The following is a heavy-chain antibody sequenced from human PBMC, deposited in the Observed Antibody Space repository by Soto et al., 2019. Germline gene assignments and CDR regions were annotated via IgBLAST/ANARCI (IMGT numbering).Heavy chain of an antibody. V-gene: IGHV1-24*01. CDR2: FDPEDGET. J-gene: IGHJ3*02. Sequence: ASVKVSCKVSGYTLTELSMHWVRQAPGKGLEWMGGFDPEDGETIYAQKFQGRVTMTEDTSTDTAYMELSSLRSEDTAVYYCATDWDGADAFYIWGQGTMVTVSS. CDR3: ATDWDGADAFYI. D-gene: IGHD4-17*01. CDR1: GYTLTELS.